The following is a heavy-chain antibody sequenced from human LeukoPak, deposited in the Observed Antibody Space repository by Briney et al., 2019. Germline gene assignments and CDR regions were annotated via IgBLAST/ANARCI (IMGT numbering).Heavy chain of an antibody. Sequence: PGGSLRLSCAASGFTFSSYAMSWVRQAPGKGLEWVSAISGSGGSTYYADSVKGRFTISRDNSKNTLYPQMNSLRAEDTAVYYCAKDRSAFDWLLANYWGQGTLVTVSS. J-gene: IGHJ4*02. CDR1: GFTFSSYA. D-gene: IGHD3-9*01. CDR3: AKDRSAFDWLLANY. CDR2: ISGSGGST. V-gene: IGHV3-23*01.